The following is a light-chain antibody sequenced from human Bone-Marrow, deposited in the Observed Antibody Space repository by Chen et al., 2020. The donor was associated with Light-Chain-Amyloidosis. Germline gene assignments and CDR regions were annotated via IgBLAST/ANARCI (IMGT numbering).Light chain of an antibody. Sequence: DIQMTQSPSSLSASVGDRVTITCRASQSISSYLNWYQQKPGKAPKLMIYAASSLQSGVPSRFSGSRSGTDFTLNISRLQPEDFATYYCQQSYSTPNTFGQGTKLEIK. V-gene: IGKV1-39*01. CDR2: AAS. CDR1: QSISSY. J-gene: IGKJ2*01. CDR3: QQSYSTPNT.